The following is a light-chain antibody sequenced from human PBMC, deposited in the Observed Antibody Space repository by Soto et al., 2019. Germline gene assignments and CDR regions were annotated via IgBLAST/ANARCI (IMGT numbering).Light chain of an antibody. Sequence: DIQMTQSPSSLAASVGDRVTITCRASQDITNSLNWYQQKPGKAPKFLIYDASSLQRGVPSRFSGSGSGTNFTSTIGSLQPEYIATCYCQQYDNLLLFGQGTRLEIK. CDR3: QQYDNLLL. V-gene: IGKV1-33*01. J-gene: IGKJ5*01. CDR1: QDITNS. CDR2: DAS.